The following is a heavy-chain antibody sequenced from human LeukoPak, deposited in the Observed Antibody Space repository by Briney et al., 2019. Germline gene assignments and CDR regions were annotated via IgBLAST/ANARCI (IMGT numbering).Heavy chain of an antibody. J-gene: IGHJ6*03. Sequence: KPSETLSLTCAVYGGSFSGYYWSWIRQPPGKGLEWIGEINHSGSTNYNPSLKSRVTIPVDTSKNQFSLKLSSVTAADTAVYYCARYSKLGIDYYYYMDVWGKGTTVTVSS. CDR3: ARYSKLGIDYYYYMDV. V-gene: IGHV4-34*01. CDR1: GGSFSGYY. CDR2: INHSGST. D-gene: IGHD7-27*01.